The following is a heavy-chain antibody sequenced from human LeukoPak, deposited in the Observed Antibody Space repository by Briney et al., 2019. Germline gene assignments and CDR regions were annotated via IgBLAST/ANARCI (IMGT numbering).Heavy chain of an antibody. CDR1: GGSISGTNW. CDR2: IYYSGST. D-gene: IGHD3-10*01. CDR3: ARWAIYGLYYFDY. V-gene: IGHV4-4*02. Sequence: PSGTLSLTCGVSGGSISGTNWWSWVRQPPGKGLEWIGSIYYSGSTRYNPSLKSRVTISVDTSKNQFSLKLSSVTAADTAVYYCARWAIYGLYYFDYWGQGTLVTVSS. J-gene: IGHJ4*02.